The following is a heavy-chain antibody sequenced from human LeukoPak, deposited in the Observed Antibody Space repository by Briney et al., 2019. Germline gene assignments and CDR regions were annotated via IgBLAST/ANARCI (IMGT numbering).Heavy chain of an antibody. CDR1: GGSISSSSYY. CDR3: ARDLSQNWFDP. Sequence: PSETLSLTCTVSGGSISSSSYYWGWIRQPPGKGLEWIGSIYYSGSTYYSPSLKSRVTISVDTSKNQFSLKLSSVTAADTAVYYCARDLSQNWFDPWGQGTLVTVSS. J-gene: IGHJ5*02. D-gene: IGHD2/OR15-2a*01. V-gene: IGHV4-39*07. CDR2: IYYSGST.